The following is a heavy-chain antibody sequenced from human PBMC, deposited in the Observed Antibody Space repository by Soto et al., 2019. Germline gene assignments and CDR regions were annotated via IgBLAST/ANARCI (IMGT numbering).Heavy chain of an antibody. D-gene: IGHD2-21*02. J-gene: IGHJ4*02. CDR1: GGSIDSGDDY. Sequence: QVQLQESGPGLVKPSQTLSLTCTISGGSIDSGDDYWTWIRQPPGKGLEWIGSINYNGNTYYNPALKRRVALSVDTCKNQVSLNLNSVTAADTAVYFCARYGGHSWRFDCWGQGTLVTVSS. CDR2: INYNGNT. CDR3: ARYGGHSWRFDC. V-gene: IGHV4-30-4*08.